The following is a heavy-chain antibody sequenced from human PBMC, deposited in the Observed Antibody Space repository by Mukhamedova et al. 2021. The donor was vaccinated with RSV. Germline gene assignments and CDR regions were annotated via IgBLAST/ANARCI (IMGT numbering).Heavy chain of an antibody. CDR2: ITYTGNT. V-gene: IGHV4-59*01. D-gene: IGHD3-16*01. Sequence: TWIRQPPGMGLEWIGHITYTGNTNYIPSLQSRVTMSVDTSKSQISLNLSSVTAADTAMYYCASRGGGIYFDNWGQGTLVTVSS. J-gene: IGHJ4*02. CDR3: ASRGGGIYFDN.